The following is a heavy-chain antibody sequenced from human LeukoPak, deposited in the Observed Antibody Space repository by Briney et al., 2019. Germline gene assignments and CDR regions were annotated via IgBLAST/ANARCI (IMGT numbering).Heavy chain of an antibody. CDR2: IYYSGST. CDR1: GGSVSSGTYY. CDR3: TRSTNLEAFDI. Sequence: SETLSLTCTVSGGSVSSGTYYWSWIRQPPGKGLEWIGYIYYSGSTNYNPSLKSRVTVSVDTSKDQCSLKLSSVTTADTAVYYCTRSTNLEAFDIWGQGTMVTVSS. V-gene: IGHV4-61*01. J-gene: IGHJ3*02. D-gene: IGHD4/OR15-4a*01.